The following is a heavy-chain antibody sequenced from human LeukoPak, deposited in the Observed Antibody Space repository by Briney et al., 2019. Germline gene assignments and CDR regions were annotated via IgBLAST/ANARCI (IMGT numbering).Heavy chain of an antibody. J-gene: IGHJ4*02. Sequence: SQTLSLTCAISGDSVSSDSAAWKWIRQSPSSGIEWLGRTYYRSQRFIDYAVSMYTRITIKSDTSRNQFSLELNSVTPEDTGVYYCARGSGYYNTGSFSFVDNWGQGTLVTVSS. V-gene: IGHV6-1*01. D-gene: IGHD6-25*01. CDR3: ARGSGYYNTGSFSFVDN. CDR2: TYYRSQRFI. CDR1: GDSVSSDSAA.